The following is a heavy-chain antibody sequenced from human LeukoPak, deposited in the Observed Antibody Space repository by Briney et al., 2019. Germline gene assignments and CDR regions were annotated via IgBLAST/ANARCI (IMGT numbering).Heavy chain of an antibody. CDR1: GFTFSSYG. Sequence: GGSLRLSCAASGFTFSSYGMHWVRQAPGKGLEWVAFIRYDGSNKYYADSVKGRFTISRDNSKNTLYLQMNSLRAEDTAVYYCAKDQDLVRAVAHDYWGQGTLVTVSS. D-gene: IGHD6-19*01. CDR3: AKDQDLVRAVAHDY. V-gene: IGHV3-30*02. CDR2: IRYDGSNK. J-gene: IGHJ4*02.